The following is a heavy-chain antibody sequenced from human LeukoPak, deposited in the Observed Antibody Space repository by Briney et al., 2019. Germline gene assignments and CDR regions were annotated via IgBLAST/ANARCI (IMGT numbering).Heavy chain of an antibody. CDR1: GFTFSSYS. CDR3: ASGLTIFGVATDY. V-gene: IGHV3-21*01. CDR2: ISSSSSYI. Sequence: GGSLRLSCAASGFTFSSYSMNWVRQAPGKGLEWVSSISSSSSYIYYADSVKGRFTISRDNAKNSLYLQMNSLRAEDTAVYYCASGLTIFGVATDYWGQGTLVTVSS. J-gene: IGHJ4*02. D-gene: IGHD3-3*01.